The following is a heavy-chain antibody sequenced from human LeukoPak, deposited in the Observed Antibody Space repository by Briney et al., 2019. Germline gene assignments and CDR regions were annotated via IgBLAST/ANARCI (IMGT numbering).Heavy chain of an antibody. CDR3: ARDGPLGAVAGPNFDY. D-gene: IGHD6-19*01. CDR2: ISSSRSYI. V-gene: IGHV3-21*01. Sequence: GGSLRLSCAASGFTFSSYSMNWVRQAPGQGLEWVSSISSSRSYIYYADSVKGRFTISRDNAKNSLYLQMNSLRAEDKDVYYCARDGPLGAVAGPNFDYWGQGTLVTVSS. CDR1: GFTFSSYS. J-gene: IGHJ4*02.